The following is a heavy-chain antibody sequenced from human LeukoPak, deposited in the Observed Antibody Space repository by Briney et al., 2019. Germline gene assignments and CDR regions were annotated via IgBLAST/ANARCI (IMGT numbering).Heavy chain of an antibody. CDR1: GYTFTGYY. J-gene: IGHJ5*02. CDR3: ARDSGYASFNWFDP. V-gene: IGHV1-2*02. Sequence: GASVKVSCKASGYTFTGYYMHWVRQAPGQGLEWMGWINPNSGGTNYAQKFQGRVTMTRDTSISTAYMELSRLRSDDTAVYYCARDSGYASFNWFDPWGQGTLVTVSS. CDR2: INPNSGGT. D-gene: IGHD5-12*01.